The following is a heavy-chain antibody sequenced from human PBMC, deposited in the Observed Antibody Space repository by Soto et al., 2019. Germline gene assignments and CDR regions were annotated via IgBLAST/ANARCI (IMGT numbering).Heavy chain of an antibody. Sequence: SETLSLTCTVSGGSISSGDYYWSWIRQPPGKGLEWIGYIYYSGSTYYNPSLKSRVTISVDTSKNQLSLKLSSVTAADTAVYYCARIDSSGYYYLDAFDIWDQGTMVTVSS. CDR3: ARIDSSGYYYLDAFDI. J-gene: IGHJ3*02. V-gene: IGHV4-30-4*01. CDR1: GGSISSGDYY. D-gene: IGHD3-22*01. CDR2: IYYSGST.